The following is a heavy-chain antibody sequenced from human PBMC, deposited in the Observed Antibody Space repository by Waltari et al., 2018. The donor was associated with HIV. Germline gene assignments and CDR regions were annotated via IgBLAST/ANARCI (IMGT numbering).Heavy chain of an antibody. CDR3: AKGTVGATPYFDY. J-gene: IGHJ4*02. V-gene: IGHV3-43*01. D-gene: IGHD1-26*01. Sequence: EVQLVESGGVVVQPGGSLRLSCAASGFTFDDYTMHWVRQAPGKGLELVSLISWEGGSTYYADDGKGRFTISRDNSKNSLYLQMNSLRTEDTALYYCAKGTVGATPYFDYWGQGTLVTVSS. CDR2: ISWEGGST. CDR1: GFTFDDYT.